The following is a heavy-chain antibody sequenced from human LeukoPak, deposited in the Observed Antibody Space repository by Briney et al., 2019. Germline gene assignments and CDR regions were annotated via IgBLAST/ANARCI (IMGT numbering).Heavy chain of an antibody. J-gene: IGHJ5*02. CDR2: ISAYNGNT. V-gene: IGHV1-18*01. D-gene: IGHD3-3*01. Sequence: ASVKVSCKASGYTFTSYGISWVQQAPGQGLEWMGWISAYNGNTNYAQKLQGRVTMTTDTSTSTAYMELRSLRSDDTAVYYCARVDFWSGYWRKWFDPWGQGTLVTVSS. CDR1: GYTFTSYG. CDR3: ARVDFWSGYWRKWFDP.